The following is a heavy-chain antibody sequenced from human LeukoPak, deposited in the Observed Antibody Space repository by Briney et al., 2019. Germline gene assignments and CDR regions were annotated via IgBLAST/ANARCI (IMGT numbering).Heavy chain of an antibody. Sequence: GGSLRLSCAASGFIFSSYTINWVRQAPGKGLEWVSSISSTGTYIYYADSVKGRFTISRDNAKNSLYLQMNSLRAEDTAVYYCARAERGYCSSGSCSYYDAFDIWGQGTVVTVSS. J-gene: IGHJ3*02. CDR2: ISSTGTYI. V-gene: IGHV3-21*01. CDR3: ARAERGYCSSGSCSYYDAFDI. D-gene: IGHD2-15*01. CDR1: GFIFSSYT.